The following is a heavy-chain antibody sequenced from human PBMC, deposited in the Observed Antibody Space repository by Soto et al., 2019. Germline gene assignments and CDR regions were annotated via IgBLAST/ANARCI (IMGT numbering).Heavy chain of an antibody. J-gene: IGHJ4*02. Sequence: EVQLLESGGGLIQPGVSLTLSCAASGFTFSSYAMSWVRHAPGKGLEWVSAISGSGGSTYYADSVKGRFTISRDNSKNTLYLQMNSLRAEDTAVYYCATADAAGGDWGQGTLVTVSS. CDR2: ISGSGGST. CDR1: GFTFSSYA. D-gene: IGHD2-15*01. CDR3: ATADAAGGD. V-gene: IGHV3-23*01.